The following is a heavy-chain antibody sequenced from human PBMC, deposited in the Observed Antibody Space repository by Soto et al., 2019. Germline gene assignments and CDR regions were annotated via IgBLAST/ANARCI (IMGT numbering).Heavy chain of an antibody. CDR3: GRDHGTTRGINWVDP. Sequence: PSETLSLTCTVSGGSIATSDYNWSWLRQTPGQGLEWIGYIFYRGAAFYNPSLNSRATLSVDTSKNQFSLTLRSVTAADTAVYFCGRDHGTTRGINWVDPWGQGTLVTVSS. D-gene: IGHD1-1*01. J-gene: IGHJ5*02. CDR2: IFYRGAA. CDR1: GGSIATSDYN. V-gene: IGHV4-30-4*01.